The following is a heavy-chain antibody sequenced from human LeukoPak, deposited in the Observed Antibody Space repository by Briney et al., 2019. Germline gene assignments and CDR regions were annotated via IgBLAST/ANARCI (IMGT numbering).Heavy chain of an antibody. D-gene: IGHD2-2*01. J-gene: IGHJ5*02. V-gene: IGHV3-30*18. Sequence: GGSLRLSCAASGFTFSDYGMHWVRQAPGKGLEWVAFISYDGSNKHYADSVKGRFTISRDNSKNTLYLQINSLRAEDTAVYYCAKDPRYCSSTRCFGAWGQGTLVTVSS. CDR1: GFTFSDYG. CDR3: AKDPRYCSSTRCFGA. CDR2: ISYDGSNK.